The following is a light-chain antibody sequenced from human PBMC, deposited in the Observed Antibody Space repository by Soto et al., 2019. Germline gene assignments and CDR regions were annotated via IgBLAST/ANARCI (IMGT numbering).Light chain of an antibody. Sequence: EIVLTQSPGTLSVSPGERATISCRASQSVSSNYLAWYQQKRGQAPMLLIYGSSSRATGIPTRFSGSGSGTDFTLTISRLEPEDFAVYYCQQYDTSPRTFGQGTKVEI. CDR1: QSVSSNY. CDR2: GSS. CDR3: QQYDTSPRT. J-gene: IGKJ1*01. V-gene: IGKV3-20*01.